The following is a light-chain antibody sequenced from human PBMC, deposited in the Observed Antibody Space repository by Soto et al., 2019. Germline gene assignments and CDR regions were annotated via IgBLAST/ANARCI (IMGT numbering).Light chain of an antibody. CDR1: QNINTY. J-gene: IGKJ1*01. V-gene: IGKV3-15*01. CDR3: QQYTNGPSWT. CDR2: GAS. Sequence: EKVMTQSPATLSMSPGERATLSCRASQNINTYLAWYQQKPGQAPRLLIYGASTRATGIPARFSGSGSGTEFTLTISSLQSEDFSVYYCQQYTNGPSWTFGQGTKVEIK.